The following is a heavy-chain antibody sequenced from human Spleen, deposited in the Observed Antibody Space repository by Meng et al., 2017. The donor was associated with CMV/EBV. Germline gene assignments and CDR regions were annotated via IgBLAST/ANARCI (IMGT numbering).Heavy chain of an antibody. CDR3: ARTLLKWTNNWFDP. Sequence: SETLSLTCNVSGGSIGYYYWNWVRQPPGKELEWIGYIYYSGSTNYNPSLKSRVTISVDTSKNQFSLNLSSVTAADTAVYYCARTLLKWTNNWFDPWGQGTLVTVSS. D-gene: IGHD3-3*01. J-gene: IGHJ5*02. V-gene: IGHV4-59*01. CDR2: IYYSGST. CDR1: GGSIGYYY.